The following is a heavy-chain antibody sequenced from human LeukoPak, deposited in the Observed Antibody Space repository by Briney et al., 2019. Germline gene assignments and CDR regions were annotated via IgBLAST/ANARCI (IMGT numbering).Heavy chain of an antibody. CDR2: INSDGSST. V-gene: IGHV3-74*01. CDR3: AKGSSSGWYADY. D-gene: IGHD6-19*01. CDR1: GFTFSSYW. Sequence: GGSLRLSCAASGFTFSSYWMHWVRQAPGKGLVWVSRINSDGSSTSYADSVKGRLTISRDNAKNTLYLQMNSLRAEDTAVYYCAKGSSSGWYADYWGQGTLVTVSS. J-gene: IGHJ4*02.